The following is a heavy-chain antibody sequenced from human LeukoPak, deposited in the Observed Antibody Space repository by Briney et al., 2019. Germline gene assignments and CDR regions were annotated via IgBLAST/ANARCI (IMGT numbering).Heavy chain of an antibody. CDR1: GFTFSSYW. Sequence: PGGPLRLSCGASGFTFSSYWMHWVRQAPDKGLVWVSRINSDGSTTNYADSVKGRFTISRDNAKNTLYLQINGLRAEDTGVYYCARDLHYWGQGTLVTVSS. V-gene: IGHV3-74*01. CDR2: INSDGSTT. J-gene: IGHJ4*02. CDR3: ARDLHY.